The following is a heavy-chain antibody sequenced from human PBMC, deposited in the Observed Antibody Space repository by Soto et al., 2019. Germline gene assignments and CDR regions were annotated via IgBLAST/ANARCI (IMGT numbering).Heavy chain of an antibody. V-gene: IGHV1-18*01. CDR3: ARDYREWELPDFFDY. D-gene: IGHD1-26*01. CDR1: GYTFTSYG. Sequence: ASVKVSCKASGYTFTSYGISWVRQAPGQGLEWMGWISAYNGNTNYAQKLQGRVTMTTDTSTSTAYMELRSLRSDDTAVYYCARDYREWELPDFFDYWGQGTLVTVSS. J-gene: IGHJ4*02. CDR2: ISAYNGNT.